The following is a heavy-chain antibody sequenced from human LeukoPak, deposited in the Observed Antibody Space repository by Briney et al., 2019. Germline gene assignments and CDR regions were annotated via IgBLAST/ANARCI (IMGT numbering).Heavy chain of an antibody. Sequence: GGSLRLSCAASGFTFSSYAMHWVRQAPGKGLEYVSAISSNGGSTYYANSVKGRFTISRDNSKNTLYLQMGSLRAEDMAVYYCARDNHKAPVGTDYGAKETLAPVP. CDR3: ARDNHKAPVGTDY. CDR2: ISSNGGST. D-gene: IGHD6-13*01. CDR1: GFTFSSYA. V-gene: IGHV3-64*01. J-gene: IGHJ4*02.